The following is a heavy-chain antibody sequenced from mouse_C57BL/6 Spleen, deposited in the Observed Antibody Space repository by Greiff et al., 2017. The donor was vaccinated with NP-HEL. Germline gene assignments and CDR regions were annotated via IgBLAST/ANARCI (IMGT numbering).Heavy chain of an antibody. V-gene: IGHV1-82*01. CDR1: GYAFSSSW. D-gene: IGHD1-1*01. J-gene: IGHJ4*01. CDR3: ARKTLYGSSHVYAMDY. CDR2: IYPGDGDT. Sequence: QVQLKESGPELVKPGASVKISCKASGYAFSSSWMNWVKQRPGKGLEWIGRIYPGDGDTNYNGKFKGKATLTADKSSSTAYMQLSSLTSEDSAVYFCARKTLYGSSHVYAMDYWGQGTSVTVSS.